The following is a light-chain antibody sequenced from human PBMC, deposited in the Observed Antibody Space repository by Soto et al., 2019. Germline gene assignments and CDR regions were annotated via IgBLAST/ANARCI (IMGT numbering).Light chain of an antibody. Sequence: EIWLTQSPATLSVSPGARATLSCRASQSVSSNLAWYQQKPGQAPRLLIYGASSRATGIPDRFSGSGSGTDFTLSISRLEPEDFAVYWCQHYGNSPTFGQGSKADIK. CDR2: GAS. V-gene: IGKV3-20*01. J-gene: IGKJ1*01. CDR1: QSVSSN. CDR3: QHYGNSPT.